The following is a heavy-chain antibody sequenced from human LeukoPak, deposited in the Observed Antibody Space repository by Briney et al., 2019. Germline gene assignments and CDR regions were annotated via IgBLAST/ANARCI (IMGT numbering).Heavy chain of an antibody. CDR1: GGSISTYY. CDR2: ISTSGST. Sequence: SETLSLTCTVSGGSISTYYWTWIRQPAGKGLEWIGRISTSGSTNYNPSLKSRVAVSLDTSKNQFSLKLSSVTAADTAVFYCARKRGYSYGSDWGQGTLVTVSS. D-gene: IGHD5-18*01. J-gene: IGHJ4*02. CDR3: ARKRGYSYGSD. V-gene: IGHV4-4*07.